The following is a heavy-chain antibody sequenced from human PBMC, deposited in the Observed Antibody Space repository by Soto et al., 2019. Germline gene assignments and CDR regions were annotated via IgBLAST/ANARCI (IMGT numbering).Heavy chain of an antibody. Sequence: GESLKISCKGSEFSFNTYWIAWVRQRPGEGLKWMGIIYPDDSRTTYSPSFQGQVTISADKSINTAYLQWSSLKASDTAMYSCARRLQTTVVTPSAFDIWGQGTMVTVSS. V-gene: IGHV5-51*01. CDR1: EFSFNTYW. D-gene: IGHD4-17*01. CDR2: IYPDDSRT. J-gene: IGHJ3*02. CDR3: ARRLQTTVVTPSAFDI.